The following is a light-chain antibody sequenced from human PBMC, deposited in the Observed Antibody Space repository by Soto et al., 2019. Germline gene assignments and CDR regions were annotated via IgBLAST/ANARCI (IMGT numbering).Light chain of an antibody. Sequence: DIVMTQSPATLSVSPGERATLSCRASQSVSSNLAWYQQKPGQAPRLLIYGASTRATGIPARFSGSGSGTDVSPTISSLQSEDFAVYYCQQYNNWPPLTFGGGTKVEIK. CDR3: QQYNNWPPLT. CDR1: QSVSSN. J-gene: IGKJ4*01. CDR2: GAS. V-gene: IGKV3-15*01.